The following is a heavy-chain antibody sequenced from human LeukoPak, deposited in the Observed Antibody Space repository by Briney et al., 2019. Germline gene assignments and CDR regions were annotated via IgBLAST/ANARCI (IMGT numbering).Heavy chain of an antibody. D-gene: IGHD2-21*02. CDR3: ARDSRPYCGGDCSIDY. CDR2: ISSNGGNT. Sequence: PGRSLRLSCAAPGITFSSFGMHWVRQAPGKGLEYVSGISSNGGNTYYSDSVKGRFSISRDNSKNTLYLQMGSLRAEDMAVNYCARDSRPYCGGDCSIDYWGQGTLVTVSS. J-gene: IGHJ4*02. V-gene: IGHV3-64*02. CDR1: GITFSSFG.